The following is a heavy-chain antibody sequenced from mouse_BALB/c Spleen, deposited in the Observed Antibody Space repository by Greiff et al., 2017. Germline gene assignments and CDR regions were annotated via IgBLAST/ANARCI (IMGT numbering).Heavy chain of an antibody. CDR3: ARGSRGFAY. Sequence: DVKLVESGGGLVKPGGSLKLSCAASGFTFSDYYMYWVRQTPEKRLEWVATISDGGSYTYYPDSVKGRFTISRDNAKNNLYLQMSSLKSEDTAMYYCARGSRGFAYWGQGTLVTVSA. CDR2: ISDGGSYT. V-gene: IGHV5-4*02. J-gene: IGHJ3*01. CDR1: GFTFSDYY.